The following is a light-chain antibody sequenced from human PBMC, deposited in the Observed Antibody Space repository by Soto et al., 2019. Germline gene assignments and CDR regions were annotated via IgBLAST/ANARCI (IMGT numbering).Light chain of an antibody. CDR3: QQATSFPLT. V-gene: IGKV1-12*01. Sequence: DIQMTQSPSSVSASVGDRVTITCRASQGISNWLAWYQQKPGKAPKLVIYAASSLQSGVPSRFSGSGSGTDFTLIISSLQPEDFATYYCQQATSFPLTFGGGTKVEIK. CDR2: AAS. CDR1: QGISNW. J-gene: IGKJ4*01.